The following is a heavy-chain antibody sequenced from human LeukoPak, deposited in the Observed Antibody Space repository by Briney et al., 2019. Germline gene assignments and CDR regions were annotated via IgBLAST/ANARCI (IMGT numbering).Heavy chain of an antibody. CDR1: GYTFTSYD. CDR2: MNPNRGNT. CDR3: ARANKFYDFWSGYYSLYYFDC. D-gene: IGHD3-3*01. V-gene: IGHV1-8*01. J-gene: IGHJ4*02. Sequence: GDSVKVSCKASGYTFTSYDINWVRQATGQALEWMGWMNPNRGNTGYAQKFQSRVTMTRNTSVSTAYMELSSLISEDTAVYYCARANKFYDFWSGYYSLYYFDCWGQGTLVTVSS.